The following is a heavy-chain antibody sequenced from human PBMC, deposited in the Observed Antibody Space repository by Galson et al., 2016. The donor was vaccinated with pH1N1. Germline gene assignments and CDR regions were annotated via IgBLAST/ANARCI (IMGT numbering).Heavy chain of an antibody. Sequence: ETLSLTCTVSGGSISSYYWSWIRQPPGEGLEWIGYIYYSGSTNYNPSLKSRVTISVDTSKNQFSLKLSSVTAADTAVYYCARAPSATEDWGYYFDYWGQGTLVTVSS. CDR1: GGSISSYY. D-gene: IGHD2-2*01. CDR2: IYYSGST. CDR3: ARAPSATEDWGYYFDY. V-gene: IGHV4-59*01. J-gene: IGHJ4*02.